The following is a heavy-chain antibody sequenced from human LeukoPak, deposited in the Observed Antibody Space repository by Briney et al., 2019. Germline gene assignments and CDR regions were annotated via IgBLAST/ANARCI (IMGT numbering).Heavy chain of an antibody. V-gene: IGHV3-7*04. D-gene: IGHD1-26*01. CDR2: IKQDGSEK. CDR1: GFTFSSYW. J-gene: IGHJ4*02. CDR3: ARAMVGATSPGGY. Sequence: PGGSLRLSCAASGFTFSSYWMSWVRQAPGKGLEWVANIKQDGSEKYYVDSVKGRFTISRDNAKNSLYLQMNSLRAEVTAVYYCARAMVGATSPGGYWGQGTLVTVSS.